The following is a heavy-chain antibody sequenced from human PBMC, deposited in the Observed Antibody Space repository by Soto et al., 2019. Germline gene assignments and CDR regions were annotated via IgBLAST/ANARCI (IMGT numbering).Heavy chain of an antibody. J-gene: IGHJ3*02. CDR2: FDPEDGET. Sequence: WXSVKGSCQVSGSKLPDLSVEWGRQNPGKGLEWMGGFDPEDGETIYAQKFQGRVTMTEDTSTDTAYMELSSLRSEDTAGYYCATTGVVTSLDAFDIWGQGTMVTV. CDR1: GSKLPDLS. D-gene: IGHD3-3*01. V-gene: IGHV1-24*01. CDR3: ATTGVVTSLDAFDI.